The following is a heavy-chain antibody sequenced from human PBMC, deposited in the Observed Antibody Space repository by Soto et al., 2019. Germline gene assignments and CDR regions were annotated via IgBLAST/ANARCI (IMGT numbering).Heavy chain of an antibody. J-gene: IGHJ4*02. CDR3: ASRSVPGYNYVEGFDY. CDR2: MSYDENTE. CDR1: GFTFSTYT. V-gene: IGHV3-30-3*01. D-gene: IGHD5-18*01. Sequence: QVQLVESGGGVVQPGRSLRLSCAASGFTFSTYTVHWVRQAPGKGLEWVAVMSYDENTEYYADSVKGRFTISRDNSKNTLYLQMNSLRADDTAVYYCASRSVPGYNYVEGFDYWGQGTLVTVSS.